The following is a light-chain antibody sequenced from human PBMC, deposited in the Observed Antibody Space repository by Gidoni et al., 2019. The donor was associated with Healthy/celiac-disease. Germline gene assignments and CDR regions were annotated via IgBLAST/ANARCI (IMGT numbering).Light chain of an antibody. CDR3: QSADSSGTYVV. Sequence: SYELTQPPSVSVSPGQTARITCSGDALPKQYAYWYQQKPGQAPVLVIYKASERPSGIPERFSCSSSGTTVTLTISGVQAEDEADYYCQSADSSGTYVVFGGGTKLTVL. CDR2: KAS. CDR1: ALPKQY. J-gene: IGLJ2*01. V-gene: IGLV3-25*03.